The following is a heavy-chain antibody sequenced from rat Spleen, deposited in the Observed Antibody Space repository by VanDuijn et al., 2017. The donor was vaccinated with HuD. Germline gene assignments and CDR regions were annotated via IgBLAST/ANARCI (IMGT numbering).Heavy chain of an antibody. V-gene: IGHV2S61*01. Sequence: QVQLKESGPGLVQPSQTLSLTCTVSGFSLSSHGVGWVRQPPGKGLEWMGLIWGNGNTNYSSSLRSRLSISRDTSKSQVFLKMNNLQTEDTAMYFCASQHYYDGYHRDFWGQGVMVTVSS. CDR3: ASQHYYDGYHRDF. D-gene: IGHD1-12*03. J-gene: IGHJ2*01. CDR2: IWGNGNT. CDR1: GFSLSSHG.